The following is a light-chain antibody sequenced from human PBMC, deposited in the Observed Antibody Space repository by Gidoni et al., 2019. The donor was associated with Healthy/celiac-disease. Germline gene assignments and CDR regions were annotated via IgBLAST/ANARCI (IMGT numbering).Light chain of an antibody. V-gene: IGLV2-14*01. J-gene: IGLJ1*01. CDR1: SSDVGGYNY. CDR3: SSYTSSSTPYV. CDR2: EVS. Sequence: QSALTQPASVSGSPGQSTTISCTGTSSDVGGYNYVSWYQQHPGKAPKLMMSEVSNRPSGDSNRFSGSKSGNTASLTIAGLQAEDEADYYCSSYTSSSTPYVFGTGTKVTVL.